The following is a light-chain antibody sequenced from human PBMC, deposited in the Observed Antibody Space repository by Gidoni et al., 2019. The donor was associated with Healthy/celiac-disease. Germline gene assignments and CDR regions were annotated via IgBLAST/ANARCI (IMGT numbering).Light chain of an antibody. CDR1: QSVLYSSNNKNY. J-gene: IGKJ4*01. CDR2: WAS. CDR3: QQYYRRLPT. Sequence: DIVMTQSPDSLAVSLGERATINCKSSQSVLYSSNNKNYLAWYQQKPGQPPKLLIYWASTRESGVPDRFSGSGSGTDFTLTISSLQAEDVAVYYCQQYYRRLPTFXGXTKVEIK. V-gene: IGKV4-1*01.